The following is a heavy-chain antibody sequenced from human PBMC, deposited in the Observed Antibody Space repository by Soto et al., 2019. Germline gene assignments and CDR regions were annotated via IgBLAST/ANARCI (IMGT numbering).Heavy chain of an antibody. Sequence: EVQLVESGGGLVKPGGSLRLSCAASGFTFSNAWMSWVRQAPGKGLEWVGRINSKTDGGTTDYAAPVKGRFTISRDDSKNTLYLQMNSLKTEDTAVYYCTTEILWFGEPPGPYLGQGTLVTVSS. V-gene: IGHV3-15*01. CDR1: GFTFSNAW. CDR2: INSKTDGGTT. J-gene: IGHJ4*02. CDR3: TTEILWFGEPPGPY. D-gene: IGHD3-10*01.